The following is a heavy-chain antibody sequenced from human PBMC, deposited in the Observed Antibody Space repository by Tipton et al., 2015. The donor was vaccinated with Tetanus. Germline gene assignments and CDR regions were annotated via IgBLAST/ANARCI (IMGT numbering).Heavy chain of an antibody. V-gene: IGHV1-69*01. CDR3: AREDGSGSYSSYYGMDV. J-gene: IGHJ6*02. CDR2: IIPIFGTA. Sequence: QLVQSGAEVKKPGSSVKVSCKASGGTFSSYAISWVRQAPGQGLEWMGGIIPIFGTANYAQKFQGRVTITADESTSTAYMELSSLRSEDTAVYPCAREDGSGSYSSYYGMDVWGQGTTATVSS. CDR1: GGTFSSYA. D-gene: IGHD1-26*01.